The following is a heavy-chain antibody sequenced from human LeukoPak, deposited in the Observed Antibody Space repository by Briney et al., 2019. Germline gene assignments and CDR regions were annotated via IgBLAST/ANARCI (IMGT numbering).Heavy chain of an antibody. CDR3: AKDFDY. CDR2: ISYDGSNK. V-gene: IGHV3-30*18. CDR1: GFTFSSYG. J-gene: IGHJ4*02. Sequence: PGRSLRLSCAASGFTFSSYGMHWVRRAPGKGLEWVAVISYDGSNKYYADSVKGRFTISRDNSKNTLYLQMNSLRAEDTAVYYCAKDFDYWGQGTLVTVSS.